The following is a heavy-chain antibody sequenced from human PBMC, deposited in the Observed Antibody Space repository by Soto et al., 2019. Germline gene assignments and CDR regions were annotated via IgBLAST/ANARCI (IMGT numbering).Heavy chain of an antibody. J-gene: IGHJ4*02. CDR3: ARETSNFNYYDSSGRSFYNFDC. CDR2: SRNKANSYTA. V-gene: IGHV3-72*01. CDR1: GITLSDHY. Sequence: ELQLVESGGGLVQPGGSLRLSCAASGITLSDHYMDWVRQAPGKGLAWVGRSRNKANSYTADYAASVKGRFTISRDDSQSSLYLQMNSLKTDDTAVFYCARETSNFNYYDSSGRSFYNFDCWGQGTLVTVSS. D-gene: IGHD3-22*01.